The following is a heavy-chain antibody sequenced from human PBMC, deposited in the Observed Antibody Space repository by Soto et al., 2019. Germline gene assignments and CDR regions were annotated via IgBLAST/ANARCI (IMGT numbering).Heavy chain of an antibody. V-gene: IGHV4-31*01. Sequence: QVQLQESGPGLVKPSQTLSLTCSVSGASISSGGYYWNWIRQHPGKGLEWIGYIYYSGTTYYNPSPTTLFSISVSSSTNPFSLKLSSVTAPATAVYYCAASCVSCGFFNYYGMDVWGQGTTVTVSS. J-gene: IGHJ6*02. CDR3: AASCVSCGFFNYYGMDV. D-gene: IGHD6-6*01. CDR1: GASISSGGYY. CDR2: IYYSGTT.